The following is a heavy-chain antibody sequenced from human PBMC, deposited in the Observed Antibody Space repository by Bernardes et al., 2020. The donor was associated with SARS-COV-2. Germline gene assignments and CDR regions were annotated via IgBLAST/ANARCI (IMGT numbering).Heavy chain of an antibody. J-gene: IGHJ4*02. Sequence: GGSLRLSCAASGFTFSSYGMHWVRQAPGKGLEWVAVLSYDGGEKFYADSVKGRFTISRDNSKNTLYLQMNSLRAEDTAVYYCATTPQYEYTRVFDFWGQGTLVTVSS. CDR1: GFTFSSYG. CDR2: LSYDGGEK. CDR3: ATTPQYEYTRVFDF. V-gene: IGHV3-30*03. D-gene: IGHD2-15*01.